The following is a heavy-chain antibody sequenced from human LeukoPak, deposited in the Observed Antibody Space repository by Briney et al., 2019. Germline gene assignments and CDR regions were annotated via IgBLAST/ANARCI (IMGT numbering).Heavy chain of an antibody. CDR3: AKQSAGSAAWYSLHYDF. Sequence: PGGSLRLSCAASGFTLSSYAMTWVRQAPGRGLEWVSRVGGGGGTYYADSVKGRFTISRDNSKDTLYLQMNGLRAEDTAVYFCAKQSAGSAAWYSLHYDFWGQGTLVTVSS. CDR2: VGGGGGT. J-gene: IGHJ4*02. V-gene: IGHV3-23*01. D-gene: IGHD6-13*01. CDR1: GFTLSSYA.